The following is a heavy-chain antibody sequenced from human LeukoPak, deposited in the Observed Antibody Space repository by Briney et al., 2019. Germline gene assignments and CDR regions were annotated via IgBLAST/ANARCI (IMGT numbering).Heavy chain of an antibody. V-gene: IGHV3-23*01. CDR2: VSGSGGST. J-gene: IGHJ4*02. Sequence: GGSLRLSCAASGFTFSSYAMSWVRQAPGKGLEWVSAVSGSGGSTYYADSVKGRFTISRDNSKNTLYLQMNSLRAEDTAVYYCAKVPTMARATFDYWGQGTLVTVSS. CDR3: AKVPTMARATFDY. D-gene: IGHD3-10*01. CDR1: GFTFSSYA.